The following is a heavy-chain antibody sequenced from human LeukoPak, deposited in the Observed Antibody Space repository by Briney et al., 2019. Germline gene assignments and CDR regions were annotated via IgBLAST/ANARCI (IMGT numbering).Heavy chain of an antibody. CDR3: ARDKGNWFDA. CDR1: GFTFSGYS. J-gene: IGHJ5*02. Sequence: PGGSLRLSRAASGFTFSGYSMHWVRQAPGRGLEWVALISYDGSNKYYADSVKGRFTISRDTSKNTLYLQMDSLRGEDTAVYYCARDKGNWFDAWGQGTLVTVSS. CDR2: ISYDGSNK. V-gene: IGHV3-30*03.